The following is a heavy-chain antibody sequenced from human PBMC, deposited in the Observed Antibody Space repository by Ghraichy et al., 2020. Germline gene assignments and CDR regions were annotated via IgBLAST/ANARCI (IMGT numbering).Heavy chain of an antibody. J-gene: IGHJ5*02. D-gene: IGHD2-21*01. V-gene: IGHV4-4*09. Sequence: SETLSLTCTVSGGSISGYYWSWIRQPPEKGLEWIGYIYSSGATNYNSSLRSRVTISLDTSKNQLSLKLNSVTAADTAVYYCARFLGCGSGPCYGDYNWFGTWGQGIVVTCSS. CDR1: GGSISGYY. CDR3: ARFLGCGSGPCYGDYNWFGT. CDR2: IYSSGAT.